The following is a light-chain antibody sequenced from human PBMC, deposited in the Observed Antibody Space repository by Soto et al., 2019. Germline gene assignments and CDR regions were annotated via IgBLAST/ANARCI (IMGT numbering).Light chain of an antibody. CDR2: EGS. Sequence: QSALTQPASVSGSPGQSITISCIGIDSDVGSYNLVSWYQQYPGKAPKLMIYEGSRRPSGVSNRFSGSKSGNTASLTISGLQAEDEADYYCCSYVGSSFNVLFGGGTKLTVL. V-gene: IGLV2-23*01. CDR3: CSYVGSSFNVL. J-gene: IGLJ2*01. CDR1: DSDVGSYNL.